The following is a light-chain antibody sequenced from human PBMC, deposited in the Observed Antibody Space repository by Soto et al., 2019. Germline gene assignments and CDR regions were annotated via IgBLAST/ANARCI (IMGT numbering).Light chain of an antibody. J-gene: IGKJ1*01. CDR1: QSVSSY. V-gene: IGKV3-11*01. CDR2: DAS. Sequence: EIVLTQSPAILSMSPGERATLSCRASQSVSSYFAWYQQKPGQAPRLLIYDASNRATGVPARFSGSGSGTNFTLTISSLEPEDFAVYYCQQRRYWRVTFGQGTNVEIK. CDR3: QQRRYWRVT.